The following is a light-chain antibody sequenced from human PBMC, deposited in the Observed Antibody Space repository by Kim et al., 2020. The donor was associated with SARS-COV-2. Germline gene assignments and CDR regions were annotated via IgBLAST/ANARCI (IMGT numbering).Light chain of an antibody. J-gene: IGKJ1*01. CDR2: RAS. Sequence: DIQMTQSPSTLSASVGDRVTIACRASQSISTYLAWYQLKPGKAPKVLIYRASTLPSGVPSRFSGSGSGTDFTLTISGLQPDDFAIYYCQQYHSYLTFGQGTKVDSK. V-gene: IGKV1-5*03. CDR3: QQYHSYLT. CDR1: QSISTY.